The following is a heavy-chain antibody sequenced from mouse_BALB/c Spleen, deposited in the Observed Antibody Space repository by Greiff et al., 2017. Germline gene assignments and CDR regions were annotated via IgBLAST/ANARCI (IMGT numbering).Heavy chain of an antibody. CDR3: ARHEITSSWFAY. CDR2: ISSGGSYT. CDR1: GFTFSSYG. D-gene: IGHD1-1*01. Sequence: EVQVVESGGDLVKPGGSLKLSCAASGFTFSSYGMSWVRQTPDKRLEWVATISSGGSYTYYPDSVKGRFTISRDNAKNTLYLQMSSLKSEDTAMYYCARHEITSSWFAYWGQGTLVTVSA. V-gene: IGHV5-6*01. J-gene: IGHJ3*01.